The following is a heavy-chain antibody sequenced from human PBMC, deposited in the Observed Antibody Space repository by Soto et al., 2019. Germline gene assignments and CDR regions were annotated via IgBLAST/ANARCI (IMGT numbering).Heavy chain of an antibody. CDR3: ARHVKGTYHPYFFDY. J-gene: IGHJ4*02. V-gene: IGHV4-39*01. D-gene: IGHD3-10*01. CDR1: SGSISSNSYY. CDR2: VHYSGST. Sequence: QLQLQESGPGLVKSSETLSLTCTVSSGSISSNSYYWGWIRQPPGKGLEWMGSVHYSGSTYYNPSLNPSPKSRVTVSVDTSKNQFSLKLSSVTAADTAVYYCARHVKGTYHPYFFDYWGQGTLVTVSS.